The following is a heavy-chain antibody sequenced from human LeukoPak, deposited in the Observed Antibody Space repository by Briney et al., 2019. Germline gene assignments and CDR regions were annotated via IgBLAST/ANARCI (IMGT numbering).Heavy chain of an antibody. V-gene: IGHV3-21*01. Sequence: GGSLRLSCAASGFTFSSYEMNWVRQAPGKGLEWVSSISSSSSYIYYADSVKGRFTISRDNSKNTLYLQMNSLRAEDTAVYYCAISIVGAHGHWGQGTLVTVSS. D-gene: IGHD1-26*01. J-gene: IGHJ4*02. CDR1: GFTFSSYE. CDR2: ISSSSSYI. CDR3: AISIVGAHGH.